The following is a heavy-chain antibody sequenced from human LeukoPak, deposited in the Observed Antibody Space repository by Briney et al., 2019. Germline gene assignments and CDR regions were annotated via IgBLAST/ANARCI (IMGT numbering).Heavy chain of an antibody. CDR3: ARGSLWLQLDY. J-gene: IGHJ4*02. Sequence: GGSLRLSCAASGFTFSSYGMHCVRQVPGKGLEWVAVISYDGSNKYYADSVKGRFTISRDNSKNTLYLQMNSLRAEDTAVYYCARGSLWLQLDYWGQGTLVTVSS. V-gene: IGHV3-30*03. D-gene: IGHD5-24*01. CDR1: GFTFSSYG. CDR2: ISYDGSNK.